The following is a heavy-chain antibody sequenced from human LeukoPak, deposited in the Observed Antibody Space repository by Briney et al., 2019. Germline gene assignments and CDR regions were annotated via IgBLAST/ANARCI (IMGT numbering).Heavy chain of an antibody. CDR3: ARASVFDWLHHDAFDI. CDR2: INPNSGGT. J-gene: IGHJ3*02. V-gene: IGHV1-2*02. CDR1: GYTFTCYY. D-gene: IGHD3-9*01. Sequence: GASVKVSCKASGYTFTCYYMHWVRQAPGQGLEWMGWINPNSGGTNYAQKFQGRVTMTRDTSISTAYMELSRLRSDDTAVYYCARASVFDWLHHDAFDIWGQGTMVTVSS.